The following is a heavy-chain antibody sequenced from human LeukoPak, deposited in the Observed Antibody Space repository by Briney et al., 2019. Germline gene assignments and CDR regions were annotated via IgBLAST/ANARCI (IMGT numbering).Heavy chain of an antibody. CDR2: IYHRGST. J-gene: IGHJ4*02. V-gene: IGHV4-38-2*01. CDR1: GFTFSSYE. Sequence: GSLRLSCAASGFTFSSYEMNWVRQAPGKGLEWVGSIYHRGSTYYNPSLTSRVTISLDRSKKKFSLKLTSVTAADTAVYFCARGAEYYAIWRGYAGYSDYWGQGISVTVSS. D-gene: IGHD3-3*01. CDR3: ARGAEYYAIWRGYAGYSDY.